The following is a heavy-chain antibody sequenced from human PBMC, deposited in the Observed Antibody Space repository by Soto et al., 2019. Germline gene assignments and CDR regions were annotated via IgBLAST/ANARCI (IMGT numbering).Heavy chain of an antibody. CDR1: GFTFSSYA. CDR3: ARDSLRLVSVGATPAFDI. CDR2: ISYDGSNK. Sequence: QVQLVESGGGVVQPGRSLRLSCAASGFTFSSYAMHWVRQAPGKGLEWVAVISYDGSNKYYADSVKGRFTISRDNSKNKMYLQMNSLRAEDTAVYYCARDSLRLVSVGATPAFDIWGQGTMVTVSS. J-gene: IGHJ3*02. V-gene: IGHV3-30-3*01. D-gene: IGHD1-26*01.